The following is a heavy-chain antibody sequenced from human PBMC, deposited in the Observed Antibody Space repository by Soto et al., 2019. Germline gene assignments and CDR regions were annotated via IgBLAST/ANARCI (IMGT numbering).Heavy chain of an antibody. CDR3: VKDCYADFHRVLSTAAYCFDY. Sequence: EVQLVESGGGLVRPGRSLRLSCTASGFTFDDYAMHWVRQAPGRGLEWVSGITWNSGNMVYADFVKGRFTIARDVDNYSLYIHMNGLGPEGTALYYSVKDCYADFHRVLSTAAYCFDYWGHGTLVTVSS. CDR2: ITWNSGNM. D-gene: IGHD2-2*01. CDR1: GFTFDDYA. J-gene: IGHJ4*01. V-gene: IGHV3-9*01.